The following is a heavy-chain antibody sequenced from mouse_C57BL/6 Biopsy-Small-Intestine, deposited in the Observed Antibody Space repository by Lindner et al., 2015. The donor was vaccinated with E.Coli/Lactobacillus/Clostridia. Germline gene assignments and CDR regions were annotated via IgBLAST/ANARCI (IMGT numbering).Heavy chain of an antibody. CDR1: GYTFTSSV. CDR3: ASADPARYFDWCFDF. J-gene: IGHJ4*01. V-gene: IGHV1-14*01. D-gene: IGHD1-1*02. Sequence: SVKVSCKASGYTFTSSVMHWVRQAPGQSLEWLGWINAGYGNTKYSHKFQDRVTIIRDTSASTAYIELSSLTSEDTAVYYCASADPARYFDWCFDFWGQGTLVTVSS. CDR2: INAGYGNT.